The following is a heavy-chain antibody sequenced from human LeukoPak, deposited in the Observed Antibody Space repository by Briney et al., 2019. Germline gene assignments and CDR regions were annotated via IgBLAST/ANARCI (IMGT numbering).Heavy chain of an antibody. CDR1: GYTFANYG. V-gene: IGHV1-18*01. J-gene: IGHJ4*02. CDR2: ISLANGNA. D-gene: IGHD2-2*01. Sequence: ASVKVSCKASGYTFANYGINWVRQAPGQGLEWMGWISLANGNAGYAQRVQGRVTLTTDTSTSTAYMELRSLRSDDTAVYYCGRVPYVSPYQLDYWGQGTLVSISS. CDR3: GRVPYVSPYQLDY.